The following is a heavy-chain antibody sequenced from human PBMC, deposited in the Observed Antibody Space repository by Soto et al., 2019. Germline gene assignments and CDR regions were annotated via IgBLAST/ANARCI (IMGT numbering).Heavy chain of an antibody. D-gene: IGHD3-10*01. CDR2: LSGSGGTT. CDR1: GFTFSTYA. J-gene: IGHJ4*02. V-gene: IGHV3-23*01. Sequence: LRLSCSTSGFTFSTYAMNWVRQAPGKGLEWVSALSGSGGTTYYADSVRGRFTISRNNSKNTLFLQMSSLRAEDTALYYCAKQRAGYGSGSDTFYFDFWGQGTLVTVSS. CDR3: AKQRAGYGSGSDTFYFDF.